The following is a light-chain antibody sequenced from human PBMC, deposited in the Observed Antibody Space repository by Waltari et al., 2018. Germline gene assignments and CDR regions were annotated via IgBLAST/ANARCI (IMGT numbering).Light chain of an antibody. V-gene: IGLV2-14*03. CDR3: SSYTSSSTFWV. CDR2: DVS. Sequence: QSALTPPASVSGSPGQSITISCSGTSSDVGGYISVSWYQQNPGKAPKLMIYDVSNRPSGVSNRFSGSKSGNTASLTISGLQAEDEADYYCSSYTSSSTFWVFGTGTKVTVL. J-gene: IGLJ1*01. CDR1: SSDVGGYIS.